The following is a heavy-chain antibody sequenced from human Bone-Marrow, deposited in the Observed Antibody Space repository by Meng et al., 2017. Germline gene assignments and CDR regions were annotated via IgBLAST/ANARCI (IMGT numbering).Heavy chain of an antibody. CDR3: ARAIATRPDVFDY. D-gene: IGHD6-6*01. Sequence: QVKLHKSGPGLWKLSETLSLTCTVSSGTINSYFCGWIRQPPGKGPEWIGYISYSGSTNYNPSLKSRVTISVDTSKNQFSLKLSSVTAADTAVYYCARAIATRPDVFDYWGQGTLVTVSS. CDR2: ISYSGST. J-gene: IGHJ4*02. CDR1: SGTINSYF. V-gene: IGHV4-59*01.